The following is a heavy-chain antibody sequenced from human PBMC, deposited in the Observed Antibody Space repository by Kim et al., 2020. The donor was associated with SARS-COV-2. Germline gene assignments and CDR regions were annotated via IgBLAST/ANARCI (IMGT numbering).Heavy chain of an antibody. Sequence: SVKVSCKASGGTFTSYALSWVRQAPGQGLEWIGGIIPGVGTPNYAQKFQDRVTVKADASTSTLYMALTGLKFDDTAVYYCARGGSPWEMTTVPFDYWGQGTLVTVSS. CDR1: GGTFTSYA. CDR3: ARGGSPWEMTTVPFDY. V-gene: IGHV1-69*13. CDR2: IIPGVGTP. D-gene: IGHD4-4*01. J-gene: IGHJ4*02.